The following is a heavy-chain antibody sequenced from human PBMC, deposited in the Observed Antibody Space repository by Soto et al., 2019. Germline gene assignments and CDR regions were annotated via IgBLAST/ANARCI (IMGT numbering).Heavy chain of an antibody. J-gene: IGHJ6*02. CDR3: ARDILTGLGTSHMDV. Sequence: PSETLSLTCTVSGGSISSYYWSWIRQPAGKGLEWIGRIYTSGSTNYNPSLKSRVTMSVDTSKNQFSLKLSSVTAADTAVYYCARDILTGLGTSHMDVWGQGTTVTVSS. CDR1: GGSISSYY. V-gene: IGHV4-4*07. D-gene: IGHD3-9*01. CDR2: IYTSGST.